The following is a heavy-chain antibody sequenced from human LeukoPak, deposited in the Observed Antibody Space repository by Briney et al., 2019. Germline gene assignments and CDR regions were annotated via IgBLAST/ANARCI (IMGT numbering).Heavy chain of an antibody. V-gene: IGHV4-30-4*08. J-gene: IGHJ4*02. CDR3: ARGYSSSWSFDY. Sequence: PSETLSLTCTVSGGSISSGDYYWSWIRQPPGKGLEWIGCIYYSGSTYYNPSLKSRVTISVDTSKNQFSLKLSSVTAADTAVYYCARGYSSSWSFDYWGQGTLVTVSS. D-gene: IGHD6-13*01. CDR2: IYYSGST. CDR1: GGSISSGDYY.